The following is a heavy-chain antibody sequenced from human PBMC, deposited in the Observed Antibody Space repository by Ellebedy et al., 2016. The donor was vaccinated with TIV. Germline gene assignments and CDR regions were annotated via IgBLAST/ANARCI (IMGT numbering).Heavy chain of an antibody. CDR2: IYSSGRT. CDR3: ARMRSSGYLDY. D-gene: IGHD3-22*01. CDR1: GDSVSSYY. Sequence: SETLSLXXNVSGDSVSSYYWNWIRQPPGKGLEWIGYIYSSGRTNYSPSLKSRLTISSDTSKNQFSLQLRSVTAADTALYYCARMRSSGYLDYWGQGILVTVSS. V-gene: IGHV4-4*09. J-gene: IGHJ4*02.